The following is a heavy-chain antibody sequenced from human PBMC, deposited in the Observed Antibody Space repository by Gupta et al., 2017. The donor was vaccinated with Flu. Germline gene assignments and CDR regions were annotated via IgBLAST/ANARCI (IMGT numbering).Heavy chain of an antibody. D-gene: IGHD4-17*01. Sequence: VRQAPGKGLEWVSSISDSGGYIYYADSVKGRFTISRDNAKNSLYLQMNSLRAEDTAVYYCAGEVLAGPTAYDYWGQGTLVTVSS. V-gene: IGHV3-21*01. CDR3: AGEVLAGPTAYDY. J-gene: IGHJ4*02. CDR2: ISDSGGYI.